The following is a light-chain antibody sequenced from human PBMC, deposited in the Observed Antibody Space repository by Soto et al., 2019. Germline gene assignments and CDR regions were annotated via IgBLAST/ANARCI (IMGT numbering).Light chain of an antibody. CDR3: MQGTHWPWT. Sequence: DVVMTQSPLSLPVTLGQPASISCRSGQSLVYSDGNTYLSWFQQRPGQSPRRLIYMVSNRDSGVPDRFGGSGSGTDFTLKISRVEAEDVGVYYCMQGTHWPWTFGQGTKVEIK. V-gene: IGKV2-30*01. CDR2: MVS. J-gene: IGKJ1*01. CDR1: QSLVYSDGNTY.